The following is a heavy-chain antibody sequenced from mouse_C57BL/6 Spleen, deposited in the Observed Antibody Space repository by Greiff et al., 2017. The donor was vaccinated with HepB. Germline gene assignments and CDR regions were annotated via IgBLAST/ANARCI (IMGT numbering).Heavy chain of an antibody. CDR1: GYSITSGYY. V-gene: IGHV3-6*01. CDR3: ANIYYDYEDYFDY. CDR2: ISYDGSN. Sequence: EVKVEESGPGLVKPSQSLSLTCSVTGYSITSGYYWNWIRQFPGNKLEWMGYISYDGSNNYNPSLKNRISITRDTSKNQFFLKLNSVTTEDTATYYCANIYYDYEDYFDYWGQGTTLTVSS. J-gene: IGHJ2*01. D-gene: IGHD2-4*01.